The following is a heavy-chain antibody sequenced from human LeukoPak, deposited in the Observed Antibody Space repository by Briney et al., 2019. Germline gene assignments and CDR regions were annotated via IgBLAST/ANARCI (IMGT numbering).Heavy chain of an antibody. J-gene: IGHJ3*02. V-gene: IGHV3-48*03. CDR2: ISSSGSTI. D-gene: IGHD3-10*01. Sequence: PGGSLRLSCAASGFTFSSYEMNWVRQAPGKGLEWVSYISSSGSTIYYADSVKGRFTISRNNAKNSLYLQMNSLRAEDTAVYYCARADLWFGAFDIWGQGTMVTVSS. CDR1: GFTFSSYE. CDR3: ARADLWFGAFDI.